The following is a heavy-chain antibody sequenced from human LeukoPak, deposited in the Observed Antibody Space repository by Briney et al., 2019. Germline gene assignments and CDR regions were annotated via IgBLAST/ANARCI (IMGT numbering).Heavy chain of an antibody. D-gene: IGHD5-24*01. CDR1: GGSISSGSYY. V-gene: IGHV4-61*02. Sequence: SQTLSLTCTVSGGSISSGSYYWSWIRQPAGKGLEWIGRIYTSGNTYYNPSLKSRITISVDTSKNQFSLKLSSVTAADTAVYYCAAGWLQLPHYFDYWGQGSLVTVSS. CDR2: IYTSGNT. CDR3: AAGWLQLPHYFDY. J-gene: IGHJ4*02.